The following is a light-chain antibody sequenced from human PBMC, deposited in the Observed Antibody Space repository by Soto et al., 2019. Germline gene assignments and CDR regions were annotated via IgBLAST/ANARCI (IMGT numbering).Light chain of an antibody. J-gene: IGLJ1*01. CDR3: ATWDDSLNGRV. Sequence: QSVLTQPPSASGTPGQRVTISCSGSSSNIGSNTVYWYQQLPGTAPKLFIYTNNQRPSGVPDRFSGSKSGTSASLAISGLQSEDEADYYCATWDDSLNGRVFGGGTKVTVL. V-gene: IGLV1-44*01. CDR1: SSNIGSNT. CDR2: TNN.